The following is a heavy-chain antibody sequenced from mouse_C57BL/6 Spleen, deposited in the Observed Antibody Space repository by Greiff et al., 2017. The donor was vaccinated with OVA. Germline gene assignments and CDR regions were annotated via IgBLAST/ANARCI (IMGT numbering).Heavy chain of an antibody. V-gene: IGHV5-16*01. Sequence: EVKLQESEGGLVQPGSSMKLSCKASGFTFSDYYMAWVRQVPEKGLEWVANINYDGSSTYYLDTLKSRFIISRDNAQNILYLQMSSLKSEDTATYYCAREGDYYGSSPLDYWGQGTTLTVSS. CDR2: INYDGSST. D-gene: IGHD1-1*01. CDR1: GFTFSDYY. J-gene: IGHJ2*01. CDR3: AREGDYYGSSPLDY.